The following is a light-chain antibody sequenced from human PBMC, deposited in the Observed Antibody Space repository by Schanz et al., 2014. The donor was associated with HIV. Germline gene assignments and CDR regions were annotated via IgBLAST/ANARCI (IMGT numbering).Light chain of an antibody. Sequence: QSVLTQPRSVSGSPGQSVTISCTGTSSDVGDYNYVSWYQQHPGKAPKLMIYDVTERPSGVPDRLSGSKSGNTASLTVSGLQADDEADYYCCSYTTTSTYVFGAGTKLTVL. CDR1: SSDVGDYNY. V-gene: IGLV2-11*01. J-gene: IGLJ1*01. CDR3: CSYTTTSTYV. CDR2: DVT.